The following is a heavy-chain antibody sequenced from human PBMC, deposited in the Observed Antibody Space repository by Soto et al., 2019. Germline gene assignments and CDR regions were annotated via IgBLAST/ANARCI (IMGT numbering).Heavy chain of an antibody. J-gene: IGHJ4*02. CDR2: IYYSGST. CDR1: GGSISSGDYY. V-gene: IGHV4-30-4*01. Sequence: PSETLSLTCTVSGGSISSGDYYWSWIRQPPGKGLEWIGYIYYSGSTYYNPSLKSRVTISVDTSKNQFSLKLSSVTAADTAVYYCARASEIGSSGYYWRIEYYFDYWGQGTLVTVSS. CDR3: ARASEIGSSGYYWRIEYYFDY. D-gene: IGHD3-22*01.